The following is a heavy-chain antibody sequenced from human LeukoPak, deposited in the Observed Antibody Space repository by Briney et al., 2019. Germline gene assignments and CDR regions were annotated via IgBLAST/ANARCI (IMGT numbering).Heavy chain of an antibody. J-gene: IGHJ4*02. CDR3: ARDRESDSGYYYFDY. CDR2: INPNSGGT. D-gene: IGHD3-22*01. CDR1: Y. V-gene: IGHV1-2*04. Sequence: YMHXXRQAPGQGLEWMGWINPNSGGTNYAQKFQGWVTMTRDTSISTAYMELSRLRSDDTAVYYCARDRESDSGYYYFDYWGQGTLVTVSS.